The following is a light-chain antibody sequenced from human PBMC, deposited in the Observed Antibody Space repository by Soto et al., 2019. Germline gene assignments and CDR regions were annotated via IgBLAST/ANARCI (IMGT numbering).Light chain of an antibody. V-gene: IGKV1-5*03. CDR1: QSISSW. Sequence: DIQMTQSPSTLSASVGDRVTITCRASQSISSWLAWYQQKPGKAPKVLIYKASNLQSGVPARFSGSGSGTDFTLTISSLQPDDFATYYCQQCNSYPPTFGQGTTVDFK. J-gene: IGKJ1*01. CDR2: KAS. CDR3: QQCNSYPPT.